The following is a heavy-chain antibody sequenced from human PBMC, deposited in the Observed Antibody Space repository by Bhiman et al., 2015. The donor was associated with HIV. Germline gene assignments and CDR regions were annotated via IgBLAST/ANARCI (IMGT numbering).Heavy chain of an antibody. CDR2: VSYDGSNK. CDR3: ARDTIVSGGWLQFGDYYYYYGMDV. V-gene: IGHV3-30-3*01. D-gene: IGHD5-24*01. J-gene: IGHJ6*02. CDR1: EFTFSSYA. Sequence: GQLVESGGGVVQPGRSLRLSCAASEFTFSSYAMHWVRQAPGKGLEWVAVVSYDGSNKYYADSVKGRFTISRDNSKNTLYLQMNSLRAEDTAVYYCARDTIVSGGWLQFGDYYYYYGMDVWGQGTTVTVSS.